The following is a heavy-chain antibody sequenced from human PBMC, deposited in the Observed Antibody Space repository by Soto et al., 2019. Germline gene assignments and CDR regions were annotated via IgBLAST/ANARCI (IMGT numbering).Heavy chain of an antibody. J-gene: IGHJ5*02. CDR1: GFTFSSYA. D-gene: IGHD2-8*01. CDR2: ISDSAGST. V-gene: IGHV3-23*01. CDR3: ANKAPYPTLPKGCFPP. Sequence: EVQFLESGGGLVQPGGSLRLSCAASGFTFSSYAMSWVRQAPGKGLEWVSAISDSAGSTYYADSVRGRFTISRETSNKPLSLQLGRLRAEDTDVYYCANKAPYPTLPKGCFPPWGRGPLVTVSS.